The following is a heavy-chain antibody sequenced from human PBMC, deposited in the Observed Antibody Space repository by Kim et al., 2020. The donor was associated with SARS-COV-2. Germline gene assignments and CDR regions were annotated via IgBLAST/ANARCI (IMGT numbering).Heavy chain of an antibody. CDR2: IYHSGST. CDR1: GGSISSGGYS. V-gene: IGHV4-30-2*01. CDR3: ARRSSGAFDI. J-gene: IGHJ3*02. Sequence: SETLSLTCAVSGGSISSGGYSWSCIRQPPGKGLEWIGYIYHSGSTYYNPSLKSRVTISVDRSKNQFSLKLSSVTAADTAVYYCARRSSGAFDIWGQGTMVTVSS.